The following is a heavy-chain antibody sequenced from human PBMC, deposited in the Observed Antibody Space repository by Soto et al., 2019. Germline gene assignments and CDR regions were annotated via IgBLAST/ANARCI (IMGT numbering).Heavy chain of an antibody. CDR1: GVSFIDNY. V-gene: IGHV4-34*01. CDR2: IHHSGSS. D-gene: IGHD2-2*01. CDR3: ALTRRTRAFDS. J-gene: IGHJ4*02. Sequence: SETLSLTCGISGVSFIDNYWHWLRQPPGKGLEWIAEIHHSGSSNYNPSLKSRVIILADSSKNQLSLKLSSVTAADTATYYCALTRRTRAFDSWGQGTVVTVSS.